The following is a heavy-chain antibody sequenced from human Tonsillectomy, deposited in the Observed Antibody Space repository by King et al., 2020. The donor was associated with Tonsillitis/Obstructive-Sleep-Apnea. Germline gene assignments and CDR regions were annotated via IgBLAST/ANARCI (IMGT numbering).Heavy chain of an antibody. CDR3: ARVRCSSTSCHLLVDY. CDR2: ISSGSSYT. V-gene: IGHV3-11*05. Sequence: VQLVQSGGGLVKPGGSLRLSCAASGFTFSDYFMTWIRQASGKGLEWFSYISSGSSYTKYADSVKGRFTISRDNAKNSLYLQLNSLRAEDTAVYYCARVRCSSTSCHLLVDYWGQGTLVTVSS. D-gene: IGHD2-2*01. CDR1: GFTFSDYF. J-gene: IGHJ4*02.